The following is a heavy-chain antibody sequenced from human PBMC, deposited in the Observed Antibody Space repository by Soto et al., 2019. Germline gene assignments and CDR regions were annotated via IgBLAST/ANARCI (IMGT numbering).Heavy chain of an antibody. D-gene: IGHD3-3*01. CDR3: ARSPGVYFDY. CDR2: IYYSGST. V-gene: IGHV4-59*01. Sequence: KTSETLSLTCTVSGGSISSYYWSWIQQPPGKGLEWIGYIYYSGSTNYNPSLKSRVAISVDTSKNQFSLKLNSVTAADTALYYCARSPGVYFDYWGQGVMVTVSS. J-gene: IGHJ4*02. CDR1: GGSISSYY.